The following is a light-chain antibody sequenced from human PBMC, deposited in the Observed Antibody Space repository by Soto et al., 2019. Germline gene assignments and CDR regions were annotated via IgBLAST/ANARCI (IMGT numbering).Light chain of an antibody. V-gene: IGKV3-15*01. CDR2: AAS. Sequence: VMTQSPVTLSVTPGEGVTLSCRASQNIGTKLAWYQHIPGQDPRLLIYAASTRATGIPVRFSGSGSGTDFSLSITGLQSEDSALYYCHQYDNRWTFGQGTKVDIK. CDR1: QNIGTK. J-gene: IGKJ1*01. CDR3: HQYDNRWT.